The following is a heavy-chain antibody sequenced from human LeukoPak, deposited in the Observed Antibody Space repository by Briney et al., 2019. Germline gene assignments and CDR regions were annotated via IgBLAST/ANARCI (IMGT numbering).Heavy chain of an antibody. CDR2: IIPIFGTA. V-gene: IGHV1-69*01. CDR1: GGTFSSYA. J-gene: IGHJ3*02. D-gene: IGHD3-3*01. Sequence: SVKVSCKASGGTFSSYAISWVRQAPGQGLEWMGGIIPIFGTANYAQKFQGRVTITADESTSTAYMELSSLRSEDTAVYYCAREITYYDFWSGYYIPHAFDIWGQGTVVTVSS. CDR3: AREITYYDFWSGYYIPHAFDI.